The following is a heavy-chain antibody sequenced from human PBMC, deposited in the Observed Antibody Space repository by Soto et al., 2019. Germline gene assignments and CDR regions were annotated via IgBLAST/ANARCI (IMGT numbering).Heavy chain of an antibody. CDR1: GGSISSHY. CDR2: IYYTGST. Sequence: QVQLQGSGPGLVKPSETLSLTCTVSGGSISSHYWSWIRQPPGQGLEWIGYIYYTGSTNYNPSLKSRVTISVDTSKSQFSLRLSSVTAADTAVYFCARLDGYDNYFDYWGQGALLTVSS. J-gene: IGHJ4*02. D-gene: IGHD5-12*01. V-gene: IGHV4-59*08. CDR3: ARLDGYDNYFDY.